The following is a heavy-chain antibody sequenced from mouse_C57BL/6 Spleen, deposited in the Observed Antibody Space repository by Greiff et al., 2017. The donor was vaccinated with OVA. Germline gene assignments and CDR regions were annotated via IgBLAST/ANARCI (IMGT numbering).Heavy chain of an antibody. CDR3: ARNGGITTDLFFAY. Sequence: QVQLQQSGAELVRPGTSVKMSCKASGYTFTNYWIGWAKQRPGHGLEWIGDIYPGGGYTNYNEKFKGKATLTADKSSSTAYMQFSSLTSEDSAIYYCARNGGITTDLFFAYWGQGTLVTVSA. CDR2: IYPGGGYT. V-gene: IGHV1-63*01. D-gene: IGHD2-4*01. CDR1: GYTFTNYW. J-gene: IGHJ3*01.